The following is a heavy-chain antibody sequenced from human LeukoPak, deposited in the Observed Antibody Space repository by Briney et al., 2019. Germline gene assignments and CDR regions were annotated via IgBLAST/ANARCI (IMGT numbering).Heavy chain of an antibody. D-gene: IGHD5-12*01. V-gene: IGHV5-51*01. J-gene: IGHJ4*02. CDR2: IYPGDSDT. CDR1: GYSFTSYW. Sequence: GESLRISCKGSGYSFTSYWIGWVRQMPGKGLERMGIIYPGDSDTRYSPSFQGQVTISADKSISTAYLQWSSLKASDTAMYYCATRGRYSGYDLGYWGQGTLVTVSS. CDR3: ATRGRYSGYDLGY.